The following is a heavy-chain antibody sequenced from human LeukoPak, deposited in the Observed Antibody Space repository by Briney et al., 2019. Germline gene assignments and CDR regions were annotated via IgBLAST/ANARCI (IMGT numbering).Heavy chain of an antibody. J-gene: IGHJ4*02. CDR3: TRDEAAATN. V-gene: IGHV3-7*01. D-gene: IGHD6-13*01. Sequence: GGSLRLSCAGSGFTFNNYWMSLVRQAPGKGPEWVANIKQDGREKHYVDSVKGRFTISRDNAKSSLYLQMNSLRAEDTAVYYCTRDEAAATNWGQGTLVTVSS. CDR1: GFTFNNYW. CDR2: IKQDGREK.